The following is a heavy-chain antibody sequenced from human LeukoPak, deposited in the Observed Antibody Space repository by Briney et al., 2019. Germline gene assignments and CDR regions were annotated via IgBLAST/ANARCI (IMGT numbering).Heavy chain of an antibody. D-gene: IGHD6-13*01. J-gene: IGHJ4*02. V-gene: IGHV4-38-2*02. CDR1: GYSISSGYY. CDR2: IYHSGST. CDR3: ARRPRIAAAETFDY. Sequence: SETLSLTCTVSGYSISSGYYWGWIRQSPGKGLEWIGEIYHSGSTNYNPSLKSRVTISVDKSKNQFSLKLSSVTAADTAVYYCARRPRIAAAETFDYWGQGTLVTVSS.